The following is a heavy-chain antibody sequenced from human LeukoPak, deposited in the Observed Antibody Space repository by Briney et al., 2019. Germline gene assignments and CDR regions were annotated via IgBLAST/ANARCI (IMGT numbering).Heavy chain of an antibody. Sequence: GASVKVSCKASGGTFSSYAISWVRQAPGQGLEWMGRIIPILGIANYAQKFQGRVTITADKSTSTAYMELSSLRSDDTAVYYCARGESCSSTSCYRRDYYYGMDVWGQGTTVTVSS. CDR1: GGTFSSYA. V-gene: IGHV1-69*04. D-gene: IGHD2-2*02. J-gene: IGHJ6*02. CDR2: IIPILGIA. CDR3: ARGESCSSTSCYRRDYYYGMDV.